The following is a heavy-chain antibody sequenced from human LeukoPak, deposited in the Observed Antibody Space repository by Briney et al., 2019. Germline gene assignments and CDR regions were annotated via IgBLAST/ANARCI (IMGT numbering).Heavy chain of an antibody. CDR1: RFTFSSYG. Sequence: GGSLRLSCAASRFTFSSYGMHWVRQAPGKGLEWVAFIRYDGSNKYYADSVKGRFTISRDNSKNTLYLQMNSLRAEDTAVYYCANRDYCSSTSCYTQGSYWGQGTLVTVSS. D-gene: IGHD2-2*02. CDR2: IRYDGSNK. V-gene: IGHV3-30*02. J-gene: IGHJ4*02. CDR3: ANRDYCSSTSCYTQGSY.